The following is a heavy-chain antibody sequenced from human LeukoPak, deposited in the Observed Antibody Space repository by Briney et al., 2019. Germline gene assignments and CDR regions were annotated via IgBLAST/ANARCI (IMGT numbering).Heavy chain of an antibody. J-gene: IGHJ4*02. Sequence: SETLSLTCTVSGGPISTYYWSWIRQPPGKGLEWIGYVSYSGSTNYNPSLESRVTISVDTSRNQFSLKLTYVTAADTAVYYCARDNAKRLDYWGQGTLVTVSS. CDR3: ARDNAKRLDY. V-gene: IGHV4-59*01. CDR2: VSYSGST. CDR1: GGPISTYY.